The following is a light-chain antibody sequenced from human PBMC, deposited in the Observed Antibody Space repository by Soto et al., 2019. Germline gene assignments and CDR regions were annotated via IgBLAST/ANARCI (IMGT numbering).Light chain of an antibody. J-gene: IGLJ3*02. V-gene: IGLV2-14*03. Sequence: QSALTQPASVSGAPGQSSSVSCSGTTNDVDDYKYFSWYQQHPGKAPTLLIFDVSHRPSRASNRFSGSKSANTASLTISGLQAEDEADYYCNAYTKNNSQVFGGGTKVTVL. CDR3: NAYTKNNSQV. CDR1: TNDVDDYKY. CDR2: DVS.